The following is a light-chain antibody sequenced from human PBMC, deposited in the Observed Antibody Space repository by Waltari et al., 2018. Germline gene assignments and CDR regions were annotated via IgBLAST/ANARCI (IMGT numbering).Light chain of an antibody. J-gene: IGKJ2*01. Sequence: DIVMTQSPDSLAVSLGERATINCKSSQSILYSSNNKNYLAWYQQKPGQPPKLLIYWASTRESGVPDRVSGSGSGTDFTLTISSLQAEDVALYDCQQYYSTPYTFGQGTKLEIK. CDR3: QQYYSTPYT. CDR2: WAS. CDR1: QSILYSSNNKNY. V-gene: IGKV4-1*01.